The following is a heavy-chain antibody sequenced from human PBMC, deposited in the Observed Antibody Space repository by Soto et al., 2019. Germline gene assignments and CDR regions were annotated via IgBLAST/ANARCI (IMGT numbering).Heavy chain of an antibody. CDR3: AKAYYYGSGTPEAFDI. D-gene: IGHD3-10*01. Sequence: GGSLRLSCAASGFTFDDYAMHWVRQAPGKGLEWVSGISWNSGSIGYADSVKGRFTISRDNAKNSLYLQMNSLRAEDTALYYCAKAYYYGSGTPEAFDIWGQGTMVTVSS. J-gene: IGHJ3*02. CDR1: GFTFDDYA. V-gene: IGHV3-9*01. CDR2: ISWNSGSI.